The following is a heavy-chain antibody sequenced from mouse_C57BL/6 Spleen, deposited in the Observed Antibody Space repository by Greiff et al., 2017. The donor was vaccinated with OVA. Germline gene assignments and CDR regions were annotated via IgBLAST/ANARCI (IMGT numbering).Heavy chain of an antibody. CDR2: INYDGSST. V-gene: IGHV5-16*01. Sequence: DVKLVESEGGLVQPGSSMKLSCTASGFTFSDYYMAWVRQVPEKGLEWVANINYDGSSTYYLDSLKSRFIISRDNAKNILYLQMSSLKSEDTATYYCARGPSYYSNYGYAMDYWGQGTSVTVSS. CDR3: ARGPSYYSNYGYAMDY. D-gene: IGHD2-5*01. J-gene: IGHJ4*01. CDR1: GFTFSDYY.